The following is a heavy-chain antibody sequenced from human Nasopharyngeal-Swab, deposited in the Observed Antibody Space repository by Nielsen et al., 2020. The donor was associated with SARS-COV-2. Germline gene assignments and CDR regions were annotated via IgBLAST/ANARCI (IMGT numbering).Heavy chain of an antibody. CDR2: ISSSSSTI. D-gene: IGHD6-19*01. V-gene: IGHV3-48*01. J-gene: IGHJ6*03. CDR3: ARDTKGSSGWPYYYYYYMDV. Sequence: WIRQPPGKGLEWVSYISSSSSTIYYADSVKGRFTISRDNAKNSLYLQMNSLRAEDTAVYYCARDTKGSSGWPYYYYYYMDVWGKGTTVTV.